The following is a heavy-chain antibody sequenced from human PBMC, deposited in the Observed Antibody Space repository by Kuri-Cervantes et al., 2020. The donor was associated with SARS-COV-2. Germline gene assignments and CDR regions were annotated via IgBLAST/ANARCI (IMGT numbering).Heavy chain of an antibody. CDR2: INPNSGGT. Sequence: ASVKVSCKASGYTFTGYYMHWVRQAPGQGLEWMGWINPNSGGTNYAQKFQGRVTMTRDTSISTAYMELSRLRSDDTAVYYCARDRTPHYCDSSGYQYYFDYWGQEPWSPSPQ. J-gene: IGHJ4*01. CDR3: ARDRTPHYCDSSGYQYYFDY. CDR1: GYTFTGYY. D-gene: IGHD3-22*01. V-gene: IGHV1-2*02.